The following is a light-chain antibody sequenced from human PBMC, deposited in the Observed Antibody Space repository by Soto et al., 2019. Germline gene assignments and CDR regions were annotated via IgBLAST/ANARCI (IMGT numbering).Light chain of an antibody. CDR1: SSDVGNYNL. V-gene: IGLV2-23*01. CDR3: CSFALRSTLI. CDR2: EGG. J-gene: IGLJ2*01. Sequence: SVLTQPASVSGSPGQSITLSCTGTSSDVGNYNLVSWYQQYPGKAPKLMIYEGGKRPSGVSNRFSGSKSGNTASLTISGLQAEDEADYYCCSFALRSTLIFGGGTKLTVL.